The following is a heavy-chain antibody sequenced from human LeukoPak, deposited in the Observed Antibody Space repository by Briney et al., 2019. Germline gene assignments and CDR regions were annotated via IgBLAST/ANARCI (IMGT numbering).Heavy chain of an antibody. D-gene: IGHD3-22*01. Sequence: ASVKVSCKASGYTFTSYDINWVRQATGQGLEWMGWMNPNSGNTGYAQKFQGRATMTEDTSTDTAYMELSSLRSEDTAVYYCATIDGHYDSSGYWGQGTLVIVSS. CDR2: MNPNSGNT. CDR1: GYTFTSYD. CDR3: ATIDGHYDSSGY. V-gene: IGHV1-8*01. J-gene: IGHJ4*02.